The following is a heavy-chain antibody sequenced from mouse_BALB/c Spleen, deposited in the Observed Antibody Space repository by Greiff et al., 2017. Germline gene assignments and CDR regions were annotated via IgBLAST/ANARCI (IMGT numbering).Heavy chain of an antibody. D-gene: IGHD1-2*01. CDR3: ARNYYGYEGGFAY. CDR1: GFTFTDYY. CDR2: IRNKANGYTT. J-gene: IGHJ3*01. V-gene: IGHV7-3*02. Sequence: EVQVVESGGGLVQPGGSLRLSCATSGFTFTDYYMSWVRQPPGKALEWLGFIRNKANGYTTEYSASVKGRFTISRDNSQSILYLQMNTLRAEDSATYYCARNYYGYEGGFAYWGQGTLVTVSA.